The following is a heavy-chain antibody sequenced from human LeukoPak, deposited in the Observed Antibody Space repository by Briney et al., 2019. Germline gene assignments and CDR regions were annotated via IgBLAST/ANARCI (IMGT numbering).Heavy chain of an antibody. V-gene: IGHV3-48*01. J-gene: IGHJ5*02. Sequence: PGGSLRLSCVGSGFIFGTYSMNWVRQAPGKRLEWVSYIGSNILTTNYSDSVKGRFTISRDNVKNSAYLQMSSLRGDGTAIYCCARSHDGFDHWGQGTLVSVSS. CDR2: IGSNILTT. CDR1: GFIFGTYS. CDR3: ARSHDGFDH. D-gene: IGHD5-24*01.